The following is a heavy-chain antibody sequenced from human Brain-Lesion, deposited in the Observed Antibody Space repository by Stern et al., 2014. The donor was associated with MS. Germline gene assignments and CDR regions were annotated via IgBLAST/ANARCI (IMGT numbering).Heavy chain of an antibody. D-gene: IGHD3-3*01. J-gene: IGHJ6*02. CDR1: GYIFTGYY. CDR2: MNPNTGGA. V-gene: IGHV1-2*02. Sequence: MQLVESGAEVKKPGASVKVSCKTSGYIFTGYYIHWVRQAPGQGLEWMAWMNPNTGGANYAQKFQGRVTMSRDTSISTAYVELSSLTSDDTAVYYCARDQRGITIFGVVTDYYYLGMDVWGQGTTVTVSS. CDR3: ARDQRGITIFGVVTDYYYLGMDV.